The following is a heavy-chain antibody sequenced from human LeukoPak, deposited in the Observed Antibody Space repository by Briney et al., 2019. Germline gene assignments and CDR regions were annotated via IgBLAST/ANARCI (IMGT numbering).Heavy chain of an antibody. CDR2: INHSGST. D-gene: IGHD6-13*01. Sequence: PSETLSLTCAVYGGSFSGYYWSWIRQPPGKGLEWIGEINHSGSTNYNPSLKSRVTISVDTSKNQFSLKLSSVTAADTAVYYCARVRGYSSSRFDYWGQGTLVTVSS. J-gene: IGHJ4*02. CDR3: ARVRGYSSSRFDY. CDR1: GGSFSGYY. V-gene: IGHV4-34*01.